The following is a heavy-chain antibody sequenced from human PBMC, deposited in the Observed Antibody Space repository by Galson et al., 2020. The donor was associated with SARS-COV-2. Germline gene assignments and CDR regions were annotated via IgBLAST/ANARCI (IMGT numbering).Heavy chain of an antibody. Sequence: SETLSLTCAVSGYSISSGYYWGWIRQPPGKGLEWIGSIYHSGSTYYNPSLKSRVTISVDTSKNQFSLKLSSVTAADTAVYYCARHVNRDYFDYWGQGTLVTVSS. CDR3: ARHVNRDYFDY. V-gene: IGHV4-38-2*01. CDR1: GYSISSGYY. CDR2: IYHSGST. J-gene: IGHJ4*02.